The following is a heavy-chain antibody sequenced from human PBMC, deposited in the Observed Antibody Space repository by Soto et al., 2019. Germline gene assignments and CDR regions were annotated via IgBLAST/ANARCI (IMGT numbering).Heavy chain of an antibody. D-gene: IGHD3-22*01. Sequence: PGESLKISCKGSGYSFTSYWIGWVRQMPGKGLEWMGIIYPGDSDTRYSPSFQGQVTISADKSISTAYLQWSSLKASDTAMYYCASQRYDSNGYYDYYYGMDVWGQGTTVTVSS. CDR2: IYPGDSDT. J-gene: IGHJ6*02. CDR3: ASQRYDSNGYYDYYYGMDV. V-gene: IGHV5-51*01. CDR1: GYSFTSYW.